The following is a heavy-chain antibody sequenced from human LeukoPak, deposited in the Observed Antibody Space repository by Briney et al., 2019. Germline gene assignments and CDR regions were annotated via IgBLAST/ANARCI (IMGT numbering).Heavy chain of an antibody. D-gene: IGHD6-13*01. J-gene: IGHJ3*02. CDR3: AREGQQLGYHALDI. V-gene: IGHV3-33*01. Sequence: GGSLRLSCAASGFTFRSYGMHWVRQAPGKGLEWVAVIWYDGSNKYYVDSVKGRFTISRDNSKNTLYLQMNSLRVEDTAVYYCAREGQQLGYHALDIWGQGTMVTVSS. CDR1: GFTFRSYG. CDR2: IWYDGSNK.